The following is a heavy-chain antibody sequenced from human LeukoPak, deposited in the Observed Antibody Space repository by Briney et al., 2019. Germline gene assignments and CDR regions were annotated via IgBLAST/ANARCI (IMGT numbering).Heavy chain of an antibody. Sequence: SGPALLQPTRTLTLTCTFSGLSVRTSGRCVSWIRQPPEKALEWLSLSDWDDDNYYSTSLKTRLTISKDTSKNQVVLTKTNMDPVDTATYYCARTSRIAVAGTGFDYWGQGTLVTVSS. CDR3: ARTSRIAVAGTGFDY. V-gene: IGHV2-70*01. D-gene: IGHD6-19*01. CDR1: GLSVRTSGRC. J-gene: IGHJ4*02. CDR2: SDWDDDN.